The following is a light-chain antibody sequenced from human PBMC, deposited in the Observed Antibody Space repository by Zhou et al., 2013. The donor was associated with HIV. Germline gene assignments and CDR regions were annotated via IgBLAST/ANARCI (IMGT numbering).Light chain of an antibody. CDR1: QGIGSW. CDR2: AAS. V-gene: IGKV1-12*01. J-gene: IGKJ1*01. Sequence: DIQMTQSPSSMSASVGDRVTITCRASQGIGSWLAWYQQKPGKAPKLLIYAASSLRSGVPSRFSGSGSGTDFTLTISNLQPEDFATYYCQQANSFPPWTFGQGPRWKS. CDR3: QQANSFPPWT.